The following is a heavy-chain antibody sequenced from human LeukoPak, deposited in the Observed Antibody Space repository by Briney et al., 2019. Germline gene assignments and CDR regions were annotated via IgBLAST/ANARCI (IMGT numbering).Heavy chain of an antibody. Sequence: ASVKVSCKASGGTFSSYTISWVRQAPGQGLEWMGRIIPILGIANYAQKFQGRVTITADKSTSTAYMELSSLRSDDTAVYYCARDRSGSPGSAFDIWGQGTMVTVSS. D-gene: IGHD1-26*01. CDR3: ARDRSGSPGSAFDI. CDR2: IIPILGIA. V-gene: IGHV1-69*04. J-gene: IGHJ3*02. CDR1: GGTFSSYT.